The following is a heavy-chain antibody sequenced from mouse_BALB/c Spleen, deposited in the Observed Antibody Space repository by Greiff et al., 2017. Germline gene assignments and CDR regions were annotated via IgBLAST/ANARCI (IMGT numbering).Heavy chain of an antibody. Sequence: EVQGVESGGGLVKPGGSLKLSCAASGFTFSSYAMSWVRQSPEKRLEWVAEISSGGSYTYYPDTVTGRFTISRDNAKNTLYLEMSSLRSEDTAMYYCAREEESGSWFAYWGQGTLVTVSA. CDR1: GFTFSSYA. D-gene: IGHD4-1*01. J-gene: IGHJ3*01. V-gene: IGHV5-9-4*01. CDR3: AREEESGSWFAY. CDR2: ISSGGSYT.